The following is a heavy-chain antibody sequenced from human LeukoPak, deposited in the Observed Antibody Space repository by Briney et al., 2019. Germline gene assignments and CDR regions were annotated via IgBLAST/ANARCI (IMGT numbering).Heavy chain of an antibody. CDR2: ISYDGSNE. Sequence: PGGSLRLSCAASGFTFSSYAMHWVRQAPGKGLEWVAVISYDGSNEYYADSVKGRFTISRDNSKNTLYLQMNSLRAEDTAVYYCARDGELRSGLGYYYMDVWGKGTTVTISS. CDR1: GFTFSSYA. J-gene: IGHJ6*03. D-gene: IGHD1-26*01. V-gene: IGHV3-30*04. CDR3: ARDGELRSGLGYYYMDV.